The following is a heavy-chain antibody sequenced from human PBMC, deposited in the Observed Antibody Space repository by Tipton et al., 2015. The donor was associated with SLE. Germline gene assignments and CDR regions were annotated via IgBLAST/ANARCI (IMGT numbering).Heavy chain of an antibody. Sequence: SLRLSCEASGFTFGSYLMICVRLAPGKGLDWVANLKEEGTKRNHLDSVAGRFSISRDNAKNSLYLQMNSLRAGDTALYYCGREIPAGATALDYWGQGTLVTVSS. CDR3: GREIPAGATALDY. CDR2: LKEEGTKR. V-gene: IGHV3-7*01. D-gene: IGHD1-26*01. J-gene: IGHJ4*02. CDR1: GFTFGSYL.